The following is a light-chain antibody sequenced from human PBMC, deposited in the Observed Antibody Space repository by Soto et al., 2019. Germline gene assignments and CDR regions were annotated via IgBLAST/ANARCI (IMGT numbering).Light chain of an antibody. Sequence: QSALTQPPSVSGAPGQRVTISCTGSSSNIGTGYDVHWYQQLPGTAPKLLIYVNNNRPSGVPDRFSGSKSGTSASLAITGLQAEDEAAYYCQSYDNARSAWVFGGGTKLTVL. J-gene: IGLJ3*02. V-gene: IGLV1-40*01. CDR2: VNN. CDR1: SSNIGTGYD. CDR3: QSYDNARSAWV.